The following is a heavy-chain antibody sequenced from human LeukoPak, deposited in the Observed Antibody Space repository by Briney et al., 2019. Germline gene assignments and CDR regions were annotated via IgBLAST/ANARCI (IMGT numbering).Heavy chain of an antibody. CDR2: IIPIFGTA. CDR1: GGTFSSYA. J-gene: IGHJ4*02. D-gene: IGHD5-24*01. Sequence: SVKVSCKASGGTFSSYAISWVRQAPGQGLEWMGRIIPIFGTANYAQKFQGRVTITADKSTSTAYMELSSLRSEDTAVYYCAREEEAGFNDYWGQGTLATVSS. V-gene: IGHV1-69*06. CDR3: AREEEAGFNDY.